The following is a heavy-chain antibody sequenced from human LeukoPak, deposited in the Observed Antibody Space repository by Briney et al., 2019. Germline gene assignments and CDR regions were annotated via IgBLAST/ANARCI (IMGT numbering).Heavy chain of an antibody. D-gene: IGHD3-22*01. J-gene: IGHJ4*02. Sequence: SETLSLTCTVSGGSISSYYWSWIRQPPGKGLEWIGYIYYSGSTNYNPSLKSRVTISVDTSKNQFSLKLTSVTAADTAVYFCARDASYAYSSSGSPPFDYWGQGTLVTVSS. CDR2: IYYSGST. V-gene: IGHV4-59*12. CDR1: GGSISSYY. CDR3: ARDASYAYSSSGSPPFDY.